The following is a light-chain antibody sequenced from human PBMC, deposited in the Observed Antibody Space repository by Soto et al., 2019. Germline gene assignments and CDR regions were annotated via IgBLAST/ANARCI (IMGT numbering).Light chain of an antibody. Sequence: QPALTQPASLSASPGQSITISCTGGKNDIGSSDYVSWYQQHPGKAPKLIIYGVSNRPSGTSDRFSGSKSGNTASLTISGLQADDEADYYCSSSTSSNTLVFGGGTKVTVL. V-gene: IGLV2-14*01. CDR2: GVS. J-gene: IGLJ3*02. CDR1: KNDIGSSDY. CDR3: SSSTSSNTLV.